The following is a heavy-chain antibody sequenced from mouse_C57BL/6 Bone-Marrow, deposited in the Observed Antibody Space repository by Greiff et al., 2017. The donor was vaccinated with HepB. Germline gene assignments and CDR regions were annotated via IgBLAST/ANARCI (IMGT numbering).Heavy chain of an antibody. V-gene: IGHV14-1*01. J-gene: IGHJ1*03. CDR1: GFNIKDYY. CDR2: IDPEDGDT. CDR3: TTWDGSRGYWYFDV. Sequence: VQLQQSGAELVRPGASVKLSCTASGFNIKDYYMHWVKQRPEQGLEWIGRIDPEDGDTEYAPKFQGKATMTADTSSNTAYLQLSSLTSEDTAVYYCTTWDGSRGYWYFDVWGTVTTVTVSS. D-gene: IGHD1-1*01.